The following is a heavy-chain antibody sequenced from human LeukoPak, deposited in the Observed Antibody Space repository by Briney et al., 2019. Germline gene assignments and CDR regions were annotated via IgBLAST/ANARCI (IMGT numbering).Heavy chain of an antibody. D-gene: IGHD6-19*01. J-gene: IGHJ4*02. CDR3: AKDLSETSSGWYYFDY. CDR1: GFTFSSYW. CDR2: IKQDGSEK. V-gene: IGHV3-7*01. Sequence: PGGSLRLSCAASGFTFSSYWMSWVRQAPGKGLEWVANIKQDGSEKYYVDSVKGRFTISRDNSKNTLYLQMNSLRAEDTAVYYCAKDLSETSSGWYYFDYWGQGTLVTVSS.